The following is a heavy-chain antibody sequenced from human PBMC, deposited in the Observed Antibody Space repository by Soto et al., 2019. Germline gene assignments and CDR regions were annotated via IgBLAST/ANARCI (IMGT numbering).Heavy chain of an antibody. Sequence: EVQLVESGGGLVQPGGSLSLSCTASGFIVSDTYMNWVRQAPGKGLEWVSVISNRGDTHYADSVRGRFSLSRDIADNTLHLQMNHLRVEDTAVYYCAREPRYCRGGSCSITGDAFDIWGQGTMVTVSS. CDR2: ISNRGDT. CDR1: GFIVSDTY. CDR3: AREPRYCRGGSCSITGDAFDI. D-gene: IGHD2-15*01. J-gene: IGHJ3*02. V-gene: IGHV3-66*01.